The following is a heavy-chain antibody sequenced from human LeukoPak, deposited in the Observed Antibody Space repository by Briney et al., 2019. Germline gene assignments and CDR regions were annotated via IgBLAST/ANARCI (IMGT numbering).Heavy chain of an antibody. Sequence: ASVTVSCKASGYTFTGYYMHWVRQAPGQGLEWMGWINPNSGGTNYAQKFQGRVTMTRDTSISTAYMELSRLRSDDTAVYYCAVDFWSGYYIDYFDYWGQGTLVTVSS. CDR3: AVDFWSGYYIDYFDY. D-gene: IGHD3-3*01. CDR1: GYTFTGYY. J-gene: IGHJ4*02. CDR2: INPNSGGT. V-gene: IGHV1-2*02.